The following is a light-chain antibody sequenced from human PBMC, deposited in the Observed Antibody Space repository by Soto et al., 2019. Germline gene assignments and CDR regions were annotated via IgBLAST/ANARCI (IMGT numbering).Light chain of an antibody. V-gene: IGKV1-39*01. CDR2: GAT. CDR1: PTISNY. Sequence: DIPMTQSPSSLSASVGDRVTIICRVSPTISNYLDWYQQKPGKAPKVLIYGATRLQSLVPSRFSGSGLGTDFTLTISSLQPPDVATYYCQQSYISLFTFGPGTKVYIK. J-gene: IGKJ3*01. CDR3: QQSYISLFT.